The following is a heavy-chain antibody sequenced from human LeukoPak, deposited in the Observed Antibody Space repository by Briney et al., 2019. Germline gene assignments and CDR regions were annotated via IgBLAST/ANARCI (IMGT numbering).Heavy chain of an antibody. V-gene: IGHV1-3*01. D-gene: IGHD1-26*01. CDR2: ISAGNGNT. Sequence: SVKVSCKASGYTFTSYAIHWVRQASGQRLEWMGWISAGNGNTKYSQNFQGRATFISNTSATTAFMELSSLRSEDAAVYYCARDSGSGNNDYWGQGTLVTVSS. CDR1: GYTFTSYA. CDR3: ARDSGSGNNDY. J-gene: IGHJ4*02.